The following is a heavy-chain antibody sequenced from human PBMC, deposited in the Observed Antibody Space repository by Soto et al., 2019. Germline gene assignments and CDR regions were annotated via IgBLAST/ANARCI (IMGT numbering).Heavy chain of an antibody. J-gene: IGHJ6*02. CDR3: ARDSMGSGSYYHPGMDV. D-gene: IGHD3-10*01. V-gene: IGHV1-8*01. CDR1: GYTFTNYD. CDR2: MSPNSGNT. Sequence: QVQLVQSGAEVKKPGASVKVSCKASGYTFTNYDINWVRQATGQGLEWMGWMSPNSGNTGYTQKLQGRVTMTRNTSISTADVELSSLSSEDTAVYYCARDSMGSGSYYHPGMDVWGQGTTVTVSS.